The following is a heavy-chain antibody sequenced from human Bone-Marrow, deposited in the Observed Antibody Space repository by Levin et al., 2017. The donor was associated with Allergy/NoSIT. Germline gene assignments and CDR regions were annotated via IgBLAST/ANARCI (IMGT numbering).Heavy chain of an antibody. V-gene: IGHV1-2*02. D-gene: IGHD3-3*01. CDR2: INPHNGAT. J-gene: IGHJ4*02. CDR1: GYTFTDNF. CDR3: ARLPSSTIPPL. Sequence: PGESLKISCTASGYTFTDNFIHWVRQAPGQGFEYLGWINPHNGATHYEPKFQGRVTMTRDTSISTAFMELSRLTSDDTAVYYCARLPSSTIPPLWGQGTLVTVSS.